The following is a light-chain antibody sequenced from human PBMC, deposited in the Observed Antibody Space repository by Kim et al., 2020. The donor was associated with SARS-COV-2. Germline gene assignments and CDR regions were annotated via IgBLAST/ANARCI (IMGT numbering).Light chain of an antibody. J-gene: IGLJ2*01. CDR3: QVWDRTTV. V-gene: IGLV3-9*01. CDR2: RDI. CDR1: NIENKN. Sequence: SVALGQTATITWGGDNIENKNVHWSQQKPGQAPVLVIYRDINRPSGIPERFSGSNSGNAATLTISRAQAGDEADYFCQVWDRTTVFGGGTQLTVL.